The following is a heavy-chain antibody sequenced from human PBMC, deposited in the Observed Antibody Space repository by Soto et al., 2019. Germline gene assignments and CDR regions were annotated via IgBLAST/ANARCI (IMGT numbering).Heavy chain of an antibody. Sequence: GGSLRLSCAASGFTFSSYAMHWVRQAPGKGLEWVAVISYDGSNKYYADSVKGRFTISRDNSKNTLYLQMNSLRAEDTAVYYCARVSGGGSYYPFDYWGQGTLVTVSS. V-gene: IGHV3-30-3*01. CDR2: ISYDGSNK. D-gene: IGHD1-26*01. CDR3: ARVSGGGSYYPFDY. CDR1: GFTFSSYA. J-gene: IGHJ4*02.